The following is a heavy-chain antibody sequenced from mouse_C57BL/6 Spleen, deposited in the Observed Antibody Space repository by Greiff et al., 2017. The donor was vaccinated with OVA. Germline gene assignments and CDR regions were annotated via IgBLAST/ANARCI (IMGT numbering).Heavy chain of an antibody. CDR1: GYTFTSYW. J-gene: IGHJ2*01. Sequence: QVQLQQPGAELVMPGASVKLSCKASGYTFTSYWMHWVKQRPGQGLEWIGEIDPSDSYTNYNQKFKGKSTLTVDKSSSTAYMQLSSLTSEDSAVYYCARLRTTVVATGYFDYWGQGTTLTVSS. V-gene: IGHV1-69*01. CDR2: IDPSDSYT. CDR3: ARLRTTVVATGYFDY. D-gene: IGHD1-1*01.